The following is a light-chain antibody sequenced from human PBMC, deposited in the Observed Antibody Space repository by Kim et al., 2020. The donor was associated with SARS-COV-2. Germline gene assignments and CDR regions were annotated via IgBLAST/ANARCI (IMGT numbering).Light chain of an antibody. J-gene: IGLJ1*01. V-gene: IGLV3-1*01. CDR1: KLGDKY. Sequence: SLSPGQTASITCSGDKLGDKYACWYQQKPGQSPVLVIYQDSKRPSGIPERFSCSNSGNTATLTISGTQAMDEADYYCQAWDSSTEVFGTGTKVTVL. CDR2: QDS. CDR3: QAWDSSTEV.